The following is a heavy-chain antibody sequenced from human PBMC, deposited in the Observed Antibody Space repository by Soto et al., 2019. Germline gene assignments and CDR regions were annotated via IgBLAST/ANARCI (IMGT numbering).Heavy chain of an antibody. D-gene: IGHD2-2*01. CDR1: GGSISSGGYY. Sequence: PSETLSLTCTVSGGSISSGGYYWSWIRQPPGKGLEWIGSVYYSGITYYNPSLKSRVTISVDTSKKQFSLDLSSVTAADTAVYYCVSQVPGIANYFDYWGQGALVT. CDR2: VYYSGIT. V-gene: IGHV4-39*01. CDR3: VSQVPGIANYFDY. J-gene: IGHJ4*02.